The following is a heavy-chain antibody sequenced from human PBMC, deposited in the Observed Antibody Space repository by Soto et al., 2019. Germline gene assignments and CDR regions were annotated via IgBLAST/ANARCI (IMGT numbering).Heavy chain of an antibody. CDR1: GFSLSTSGMC. CDR2: IDWDDDK. Sequence: ESGPTLVNPTQTLTLTFTFSGFSLSTSGMCVSWIRQPPGKALEWLARIDWDDDKYYSTSLKTRLTISKDTSKNQVVLTMTNMDPVDTATYYCARIGRIAVADDDYYGMDVWGQGTTVTVSS. CDR3: ARIGRIAVADDDYYGMDV. D-gene: IGHD6-19*01. J-gene: IGHJ6*02. V-gene: IGHV2-70*11.